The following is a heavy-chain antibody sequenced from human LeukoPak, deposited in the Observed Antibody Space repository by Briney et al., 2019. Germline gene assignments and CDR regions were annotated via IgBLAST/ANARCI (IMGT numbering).Heavy chain of an antibody. CDR3: ARDSTKTIWFGEYHTPNWFDP. Sequence: ASVKVSCKASGYTFTGYYMHWVRQAPGQGLEWMGWINPNSGGTNYAQKFQGRVTMTRDTSISTAYMELSRLRSDETAVYYCARDSTKTIWFGEYHTPNWFDPWGQGTLVTVSS. J-gene: IGHJ5*02. CDR2: INPNSGGT. CDR1: GYTFTGYY. D-gene: IGHD3-10*01. V-gene: IGHV1-2*02.